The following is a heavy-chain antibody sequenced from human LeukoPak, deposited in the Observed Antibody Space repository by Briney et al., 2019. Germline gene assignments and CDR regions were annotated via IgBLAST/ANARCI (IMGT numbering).Heavy chain of an antibody. J-gene: IGHJ4*02. D-gene: IGHD3-9*01. CDR1: GFTFSSYG. Sequence: GRSLRLSCAASGFTFSSYGMHWVRQAPGKGLEWVGVIWYDGSNKYYADTVKGRFTISRDNSKNTLYLQMNSLRAEDTAVYYCAKDASINYDILTGYYQVAYFDYWGQGTLVTVSS. CDR3: AKDASINYDILTGYYQVAYFDY. V-gene: IGHV3-33*06. CDR2: IWYDGSNK.